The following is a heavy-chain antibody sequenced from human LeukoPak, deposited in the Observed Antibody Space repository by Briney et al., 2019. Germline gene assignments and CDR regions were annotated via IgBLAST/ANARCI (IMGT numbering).Heavy chain of an antibody. CDR3: TGGTLRGLATVGGDDMDV. V-gene: IGHV3-30*03. Sequence: GGSLRLSCAASGFTFSSYGMHWVRQAPGKGLEWVAVISYDGSNKYYADSVKGRFTISRDNSRNTLYLQMNSLRAEDTAVYYCTGGTLRGLATVGGDDMDVWGQGTTVTVSS. CDR2: ISYDGSNK. D-gene: IGHD2-21*01. CDR1: GFTFSSYG. J-gene: IGHJ6*02.